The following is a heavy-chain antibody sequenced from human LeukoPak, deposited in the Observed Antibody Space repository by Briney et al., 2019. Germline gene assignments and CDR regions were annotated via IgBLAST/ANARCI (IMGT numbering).Heavy chain of an antibody. Sequence: GGSLRLSCAASGFTFSSYSMNWVRQAPGKGLEWVSSISSSSSYIYYADSVKGRFTISRDNAKNSLYLQMNSLRAEDTAVYYCARDTIQLRLPSPHDYWGQGTLVTVSS. CDR3: ARDTIQLRLPSPHDY. CDR2: ISSSSSYI. D-gene: IGHD5-18*01. V-gene: IGHV3-21*01. J-gene: IGHJ4*02. CDR1: GFTFSSYS.